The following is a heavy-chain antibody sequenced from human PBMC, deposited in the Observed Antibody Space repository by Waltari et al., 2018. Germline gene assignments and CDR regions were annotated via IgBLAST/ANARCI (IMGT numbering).Heavy chain of an antibody. CDR1: GFTFSRYS. V-gene: IGHV3-21*02. Sequence: EVQLVASGGGLVKPGGSLRLSCAASGFTFSRYSMNWVRQAPGKGLEWVSSISSRSSYIYYADSMKGRFTISRDNAKNSLYLQMNSLRAEDTAVYYCARTYDSSGYLFYFDYWGQGTLVTVS. D-gene: IGHD3-22*01. CDR2: ISSRSSYI. J-gene: IGHJ4*02. CDR3: ARTYDSSGYLFYFDY.